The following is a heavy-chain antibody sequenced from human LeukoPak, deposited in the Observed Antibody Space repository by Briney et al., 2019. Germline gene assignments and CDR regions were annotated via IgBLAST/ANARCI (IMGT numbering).Heavy chain of an antibody. J-gene: IGHJ6*03. D-gene: IGHD5-18*01. V-gene: IGHV4-61*02. CDR2: IYTSGST. CDR1: GGSISSGSYY. CDR3: AREYSYGYLHYYYMDV. Sequence: SETLSLTCTVSGGSISSGSYYWSWIRQPAGKGPEWIGRIYTSGSTNYNPSLKSRVTISVDTSKNQFSLKLSSVTAADTAVYYCAREYSYGYLHYYYMDVWGKGTTVTISS.